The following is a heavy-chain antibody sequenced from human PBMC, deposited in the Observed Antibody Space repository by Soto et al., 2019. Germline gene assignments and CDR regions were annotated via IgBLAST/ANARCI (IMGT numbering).Heavy chain of an antibody. V-gene: IGHV3-30*18. CDR3: AKDFREMATVAPDVP. CDR2: ISYDGIDE. J-gene: IGHJ5*02. D-gene: IGHD4-4*01. CDR1: GFIFTSFG. Sequence: QVQLVESGGGVVQPGTSLKLSCATSGFIFTSFGMHWLRQAPGKGLEWVAVISYDGIDENYADSVKGRFAISRDKSKSTVYLHMNILRVEDTAVYYCAKDFREMATVAPDVPWAQGTLVTVSS.